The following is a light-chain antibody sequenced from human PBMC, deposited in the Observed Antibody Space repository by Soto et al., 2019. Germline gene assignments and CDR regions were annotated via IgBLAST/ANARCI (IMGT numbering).Light chain of an antibody. Sequence: EIVMTQSPATLSVSPGERATLSCRASQSVNSNLAWYQRKRGPAPRLLIFYASTRAPGIPSGFSGSGSGTEFTLTISSLQSEDFAVYYCQQYNTWPWTFGQGTEVEIK. CDR3: QQYNTWPWT. J-gene: IGKJ1*01. CDR2: YAS. CDR1: QSVNSN. V-gene: IGKV3-15*01.